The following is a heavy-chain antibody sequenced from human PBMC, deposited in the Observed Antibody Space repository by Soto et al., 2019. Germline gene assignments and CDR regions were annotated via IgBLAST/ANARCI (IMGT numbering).Heavy chain of an antibody. CDR1: GGSISSYY. CDR2: VYYRGNT. J-gene: IGHJ5*02. Sequence: PSETLSLTCTFSGGSISSYYWTWIRQPPGKGLEWIGNVYYRGNTNYNPSLRSRVTISMDTSNNEFSLSLISMTAADTAVYYCAAGGFLHWFGPWGQGTLVNVSS. V-gene: IGHV4-59*01. CDR3: AAGGFLHWFGP. D-gene: IGHD3-16*01.